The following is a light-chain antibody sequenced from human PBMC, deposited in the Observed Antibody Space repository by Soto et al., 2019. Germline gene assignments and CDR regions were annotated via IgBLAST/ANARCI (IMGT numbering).Light chain of an antibody. J-gene: IGLJ2*01. CDR3: QSYDNGLRVV. V-gene: IGLV1-40*01. CDR1: SSNIGAGYD. CDR2: ANT. Sequence: QSVLTQPPSVSGAPGQRVTISCTGSSSNIGAGYDVQWYQQLPGTAPKLLIYANTNRPSGVPDRFSGSKSGTSGSLAITGRRAEDEAEYYCQSYDNGLRVVFGGGTKLTVL.